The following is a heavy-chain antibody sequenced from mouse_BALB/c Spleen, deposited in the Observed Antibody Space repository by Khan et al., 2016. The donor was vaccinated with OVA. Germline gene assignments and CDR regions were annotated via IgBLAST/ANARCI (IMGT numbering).Heavy chain of an antibody. V-gene: IGHV5-4*02. J-gene: IGHJ3*01. Sequence: EVQLQESGGDLVKPGGSLKLSCAASGFTFSDYCMYWVRQTPEKRLEWVATISDGGGYTYYIDSVKGRFTISRDNANNTLYLQINSLKSEDTSMYYCELGFYGDPFAYWGQGTLVTVSA. CDR1: GFTFSDYC. CDR2: ISDGGGYT. D-gene: IGHD2-13*01. CDR3: ELGFYGDPFAY.